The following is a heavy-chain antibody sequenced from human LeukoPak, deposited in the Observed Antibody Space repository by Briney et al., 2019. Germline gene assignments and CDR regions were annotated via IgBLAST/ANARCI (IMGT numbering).Heavy chain of an antibody. J-gene: IGHJ4*02. D-gene: IGHD3-22*01. CDR1: GFTFSDYY. Sequence: KPGGSLRLSCAASGFTFSDYYTSWIRQAPGKGLECVSYISSSSSYTNYADSVKGRFTISRDNAKNSLYLQMNSLRAEDTAVYYCARAPYDSSGYYDYWGQGTLVTVSS. CDR3: ARAPYDSSGYYDY. CDR2: ISSSSSYT. V-gene: IGHV3-11*05.